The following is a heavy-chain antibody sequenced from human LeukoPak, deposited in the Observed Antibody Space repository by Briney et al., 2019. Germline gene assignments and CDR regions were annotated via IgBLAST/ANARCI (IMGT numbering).Heavy chain of an antibody. CDR3: ARDREGYYDILTGYYGVGAFDT. V-gene: IGHV1-2*02. Sequence: ASVKVSCKAAVYTFTGYYMHWVRQAPGQGREWMGWINPSSGGTNYAQKFQGRVTMTRDTSISTAYMERSRLRSDDTAVYYCARDREGYYDILTGYYGVGAFDTWGQGTMVTVSS. CDR1: VYTFTGYY. D-gene: IGHD3-9*01. J-gene: IGHJ3*02. CDR2: INPSSGGT.